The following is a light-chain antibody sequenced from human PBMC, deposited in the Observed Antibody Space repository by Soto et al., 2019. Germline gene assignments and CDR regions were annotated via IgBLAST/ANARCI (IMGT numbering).Light chain of an antibody. Sequence: QSALAQPASVSGSPGQSITISCTGSNSDIGTYNYVSWYQQLPGKAPKLVISEVSNRPSGISGRFSGSKSGNAASLTISGLQAEDEATYYCSSYTSTSTLYVFGTGTKVTVL. CDR3: SSYTSTSTLYV. J-gene: IGLJ1*01. CDR2: EVS. CDR1: NSDIGTYNY. V-gene: IGLV2-14*01.